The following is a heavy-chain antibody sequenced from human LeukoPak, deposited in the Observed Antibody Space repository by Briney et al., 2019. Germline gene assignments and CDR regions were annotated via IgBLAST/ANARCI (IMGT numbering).Heavy chain of an antibody. CDR3: AKGVDFYASGSLFSPFYV. CDR1: GVTFDDYS. Sequence: GGSLRLSCSASGVTFDDYSMHWVRQVPGRGLEWVSLIRGNGATTYYADSVKGRFTVIRDNSKITLDLQMDSLRSDDSALYYCAKGVDFYASGSLFSPFYVWGQGTTVTVSS. D-gene: IGHD3-10*01. CDR2: IRGNGATT. J-gene: IGHJ6*02. V-gene: IGHV3-43*01.